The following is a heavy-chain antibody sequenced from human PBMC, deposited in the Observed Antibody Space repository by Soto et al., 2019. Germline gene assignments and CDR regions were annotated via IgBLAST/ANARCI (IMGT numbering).Heavy chain of an antibody. CDR1: GFIFSTYA. Sequence: QVQLVESGGGVVQPGRSLRLSCAASGFIFSTYAMHWVRQAPGKGLEWVALISYDGHNEYYADSVKGRFTISRDDSENTLYLQMIGLRAEDTAVYYCARDSGIVLVPVTSMDVWGQGTTVTVSS. V-gene: IGHV3-30-3*01. J-gene: IGHJ6*02. CDR2: ISYDGHNE. D-gene: IGHD2-2*01. CDR3: ARDSGIVLVPVTSMDV.